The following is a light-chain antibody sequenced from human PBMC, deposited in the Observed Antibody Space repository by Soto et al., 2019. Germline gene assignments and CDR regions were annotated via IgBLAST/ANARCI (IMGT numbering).Light chain of an antibody. J-gene: IGLJ3*02. V-gene: IGLV4-69*01. CDR3: QAWGTGGV. Sequence: QPVLTQSPSASASPGASVKLTCTLSSGHSDYAIAWHQQQPEKGPRYLMKVTSDGSHIKGDGIPDRFSGSSSGADRYLTISSLRSDDEADYYCQAWGTGGVFGGGTKLTVL. CDR1: SGHSDYA. CDR2: VTSDGSH.